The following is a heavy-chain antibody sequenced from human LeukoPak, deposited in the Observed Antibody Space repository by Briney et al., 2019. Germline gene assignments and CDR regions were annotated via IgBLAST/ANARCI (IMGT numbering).Heavy chain of an antibody. CDR3: ARDRPTGRSRGVVVQ. CDR2: ISSGGTYI. Sequence: GGSLRLSCAASGFTFNTYAMTWVRQAPGKGLEWVSSISSGGTYIYYAESVRGRSTISRDNTKNFLYLQLSTLRVEDTAVYYCARDRPTGRSRGVVVQWGQGTLVTVSS. J-gene: IGHJ4*02. V-gene: IGHV3-21*01. CDR1: GFTFNTYA. D-gene: IGHD2-15*01.